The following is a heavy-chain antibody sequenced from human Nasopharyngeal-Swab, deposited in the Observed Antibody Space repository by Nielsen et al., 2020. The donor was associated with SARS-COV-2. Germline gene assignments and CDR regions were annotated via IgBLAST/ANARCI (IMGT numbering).Heavy chain of an antibody. CDR2: IYYSGNT. CDR1: GGSISSSSSY. Sequence: SETMSLTCTVSGGSISSSSSYWGWLRQHPGRGLEWIVRIYYSGNTYYNPSLKSRVTISVDTSKTQFSLKLSSVTATDTAVYYCAQIYYDSSGYYYYYYYYYMDVWGKGTTVTVSS. V-gene: IGHV4-39*07. D-gene: IGHD3-22*01. J-gene: IGHJ6*03. CDR3: AQIYYDSSGYYYYYYYYYMDV.